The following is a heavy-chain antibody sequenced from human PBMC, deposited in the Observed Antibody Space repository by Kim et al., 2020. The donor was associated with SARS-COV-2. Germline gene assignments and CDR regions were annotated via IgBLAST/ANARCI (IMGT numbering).Heavy chain of an antibody. J-gene: IGHJ4*02. CDR3: ARDGGKTSLDY. V-gene: IGHV4-59*01. Sequence: NDNPPLKSRVTISVDTAKNQFSLKLSSVTAADTAVYYCARDGGKTSLDYWGQGTLVTVSS. D-gene: IGHD3-16*01.